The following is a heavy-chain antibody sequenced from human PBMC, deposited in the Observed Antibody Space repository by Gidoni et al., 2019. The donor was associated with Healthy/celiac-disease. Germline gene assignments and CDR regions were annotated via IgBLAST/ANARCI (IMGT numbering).Heavy chain of an antibody. Sequence: QMQLVQSGPEVKKPGTSVKVSCKASGFTFTSSAGQWVRQARGQRLEWIGWIVVGSGNTNYAQKFQERVTITRDMSTSTAYMELSSLRSEDTAVYYCAALPGSGVDYWGQGTLVTVSS. CDR3: AALPGSGVDY. D-gene: IGHD3-3*01. V-gene: IGHV1-58*01. CDR2: IVVGSGNT. J-gene: IGHJ4*02. CDR1: GFTFTSSA.